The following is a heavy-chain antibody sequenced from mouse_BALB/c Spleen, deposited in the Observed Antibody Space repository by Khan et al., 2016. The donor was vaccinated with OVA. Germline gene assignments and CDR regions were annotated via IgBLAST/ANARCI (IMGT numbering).Heavy chain of an antibody. CDR2: IIPSNDYT. D-gene: IGHD2-14*01. CDR1: GYTFTTYT. J-gene: IGHJ3*01. CDR3: VREGAYYRSDGWFAY. V-gene: IGHV1-4*01. Sequence: VQLQQSGAELARPGASVKMSCKASGYTFTTYTIHWVQQRPGQGLEWIGYIIPSNDYTNYNQKFKARATLTADKSSSTAYMQLSSLTSEDSAVYYCVREGAYYRSDGWFAYWGQGTLVTVSA.